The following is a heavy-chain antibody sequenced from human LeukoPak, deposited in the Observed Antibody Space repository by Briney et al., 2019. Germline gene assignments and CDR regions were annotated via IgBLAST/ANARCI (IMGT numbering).Heavy chain of an antibody. D-gene: IGHD3-10*01. J-gene: IGHJ4*02. CDR3: TLIQGWGSGSYYHDF. Sequence: PGGSLRLSCAASGLSISNDWMSWVRQAPGKGLEWVARVKSKSAGETTDYAAPVKGRFTISRDDSENTLYLQMNSLKTEDTAVYYCTLIQGWGSGSYYHDFWGQGTLVTVSS. CDR2: VKSKSAGETT. CDR1: GLSISNDW. V-gene: IGHV3-15*01.